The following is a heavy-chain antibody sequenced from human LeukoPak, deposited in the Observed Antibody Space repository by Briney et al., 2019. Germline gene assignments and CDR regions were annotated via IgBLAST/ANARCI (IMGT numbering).Heavy chain of an antibody. D-gene: IGHD1-26*01. Sequence: GGSLRLSCAASGFTFSTYAMNWVRQAPGKGLGWVSSISGSGGSTYYADSVKGRFTISRDNSKNTLYLQMKSLRVEDTAIYYCASRPLPWELHYDCWGQGTLVTVSS. V-gene: IGHV3-23*01. CDR2: ISGSGGST. CDR1: GFTFSTYA. J-gene: IGHJ4*02. CDR3: ASRPLPWELHYDC.